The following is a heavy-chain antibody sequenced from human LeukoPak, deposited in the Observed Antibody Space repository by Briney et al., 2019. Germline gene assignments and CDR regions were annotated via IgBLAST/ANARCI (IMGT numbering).Heavy chain of an antibody. CDR1: GLTYRRPA. CDR3: TSAYSGYDFDY. J-gene: IGHJ4*02. D-gene: IGHD5-12*01. CDR2: IRSKANSYAT. V-gene: IGHV3-73*01. Sequence: GGSLRLFCAASGLTYRRPAMHWVSQASGRGLEWVGRIRSKANSYATAYAASVKGRFPISRDDSKNTAYLQMNSLKTEDTACYYWTSAYSGYDFDYWGQGTLVTVSS.